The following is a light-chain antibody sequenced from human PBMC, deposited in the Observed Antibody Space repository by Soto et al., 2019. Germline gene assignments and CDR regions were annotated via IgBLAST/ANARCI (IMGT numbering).Light chain of an antibody. V-gene: IGKV3-11*01. J-gene: IGKJ1*01. CDR1: QSVSSN. Sequence: EIVMSKSPATLSVSQRERATLSCRASQSVSSNLAWYQQKPGQAPRLLIYDASNRATGIPARFSGSGSGTDFTLTISSLEPEDFAVYYCQQRSNWPWTFGQGTKV. CDR3: QQRSNWPWT. CDR2: DAS.